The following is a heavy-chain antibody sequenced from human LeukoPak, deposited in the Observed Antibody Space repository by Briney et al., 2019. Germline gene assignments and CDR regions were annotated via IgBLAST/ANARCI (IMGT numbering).Heavy chain of an antibody. V-gene: IGHV3-21*04. CDR2: ISSSSSYI. J-gene: IGHJ4*02. CDR1: GFTFSSYS. CDR3: ARARLIAAPTDY. D-gene: IGHD6-6*01. Sequence: PGGSLRLSCAASGFTFSSYSMNWVRQAPGKGLEWVSSISSSSSYIYYADSVKGRFTISRDNAKNSLYLQMNSLRAEDTAVYYCARARLIAAPTDYWGQGTLVTVSS.